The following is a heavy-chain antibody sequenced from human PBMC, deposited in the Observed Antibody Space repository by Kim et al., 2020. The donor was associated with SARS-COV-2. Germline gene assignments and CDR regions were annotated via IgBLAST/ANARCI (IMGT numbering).Heavy chain of an antibody. J-gene: IGHJ4*02. D-gene: IGHD6-19*01. CDR1: GGSFSGYY. CDR2: INHSGST. CDR3: ARGRRGWFFFDY. Sequence: SETLSLTCAVYGGSFSGYYWSWIRQPPGKGLEWIGEINHSGSTNYNPSLKSRVTISVDTSKNQFSLKLSSVTAADTAVYYCARGRRGWFFFDYWGQGTLV. V-gene: IGHV4-34*01.